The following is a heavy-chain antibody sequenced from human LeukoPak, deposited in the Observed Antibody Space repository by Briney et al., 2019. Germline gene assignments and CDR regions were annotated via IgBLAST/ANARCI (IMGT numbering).Heavy chain of an antibody. J-gene: IGHJ4*02. Sequence: GGSLRLSCGASGFTFSSYAMAWVRQAPGKGLEWVSAIRGTGSSTYYADSVKGRFTISRDNSKNTLYLQMNSLRAEDTAVYFCAKRGVVIRVILVGFHKEAYYFDSWGQGALVTVSS. CDR3: AKRGVVIRVILVGFHKEAYYFDS. V-gene: IGHV3-23*01. D-gene: IGHD3-22*01. CDR1: GFTFSSYA. CDR2: IRGTGSST.